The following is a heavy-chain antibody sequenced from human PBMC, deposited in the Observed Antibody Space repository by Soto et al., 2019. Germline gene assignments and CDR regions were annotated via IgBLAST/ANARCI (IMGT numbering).Heavy chain of an antibody. J-gene: IGHJ4*02. Sequence: QVQLVESGGGVVQPGRSLRLSCTASGFTFTSYNMHWVRQAPGKGLEWVAYISYDGSTAYYADSVKGRFTISRDDSKSTLYLHMNSLRTEDTSVYYCARDNRFCAGGSFYFFHFPDFWGRGTLVTLSS. D-gene: IGHD2-15*01. CDR2: ISYDGSTA. V-gene: IGHV3-30*03. CDR3: ARDNRFCAGGSFYFFHFPDF. CDR1: GFTFTSYN.